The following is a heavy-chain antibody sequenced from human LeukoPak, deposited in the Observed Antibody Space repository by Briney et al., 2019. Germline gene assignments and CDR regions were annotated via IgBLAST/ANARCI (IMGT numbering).Heavy chain of an antibody. D-gene: IGHD3-10*01. Sequence: GGSLRLSCAASGFTFSSYWMSWVRQAPGKGLEWVANIKQDGSEKYYVDSVKGRFIISRDYGKNSLYLQMNSLRVEDTAVYYCAKLAKFFYGSETFYFFEHWGQGTPVTASS. J-gene: IGHJ4*02. CDR1: GFTFSSYW. CDR2: IKQDGSEK. CDR3: AKLAKFFYGSETFYFFEH. V-gene: IGHV3-7*01.